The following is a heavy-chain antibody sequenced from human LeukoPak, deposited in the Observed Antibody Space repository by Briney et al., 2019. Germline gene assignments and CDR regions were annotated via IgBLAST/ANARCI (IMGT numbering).Heavy chain of an antibody. D-gene: IGHD5-12*01. CDR1: GFSFSAYD. Sequence: SGGSLRLSCAASGFSFSAYDMQWVRQSIGKGLEWVSGLGAGGDTSYAGSVKGRFTISRENAKNSLYLQMNSLRAGDTAVYYCSLVARSGYVEYCDYWGQGTLVTVSS. J-gene: IGHJ4*02. CDR3: SLVARSGYVEYCDY. CDR2: LGAGGDT. V-gene: IGHV3-13*04.